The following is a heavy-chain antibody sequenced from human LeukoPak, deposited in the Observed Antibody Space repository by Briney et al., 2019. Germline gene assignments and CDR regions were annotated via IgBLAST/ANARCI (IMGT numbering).Heavy chain of an antibody. V-gene: IGHV3-48*03. CDR2: ISSSGTTM. D-gene: IGHD2-21*01. Sequence: GGSLRLSCEASGFTISSYEMSWVRQAPGQGLEWVSYISSSGTTMFYSDSVKGRFTISRDSAKNSQYLQMNSLRVEDTAIYYCASDYSVPGDGLDPWGQGTLVTVSS. J-gene: IGHJ5*02. CDR1: GFTISSYE. CDR3: ASDYSVPGDGLDP.